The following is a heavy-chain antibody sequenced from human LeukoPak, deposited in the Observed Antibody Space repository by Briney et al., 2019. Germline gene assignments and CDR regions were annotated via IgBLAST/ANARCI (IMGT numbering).Heavy chain of an antibody. CDR2: IYYSGST. J-gene: IGHJ5*02. Sequence: SETLSLTCTVSGGSISSYYWSWIRQPPGKGLEWIGYIYYSGSTNYNPSLKSRVTISVDTSKNQFSLKLSSVTAADTAVYYCARVGVAAAGTLWFDPWGQGTLVTVSS. CDR3: ARVGVAAAGTLWFDP. D-gene: IGHD6-13*01. V-gene: IGHV4-59*12. CDR1: GGSISSYY.